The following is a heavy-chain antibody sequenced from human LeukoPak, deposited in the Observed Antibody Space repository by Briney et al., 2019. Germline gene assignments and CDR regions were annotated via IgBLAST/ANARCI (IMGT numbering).Heavy chain of an antibody. CDR2: IYYSGST. J-gene: IGHJ4*02. D-gene: IGHD3-10*01. V-gene: IGHV4-39*02. Sequence: SETLSLTCTVSGGSISSSSYYWGWIRQPPGKGLEWIVSIYYSGSTYYNPSLKSRVTISVDTSKNQFSLKLSSVTAADTAVYYCAREWAYYYGSGSSGGDMTDYWGQGTLVTVSS. CDR3: AREWAYYYGSGSSGGDMTDY. CDR1: GGSISSSSYY.